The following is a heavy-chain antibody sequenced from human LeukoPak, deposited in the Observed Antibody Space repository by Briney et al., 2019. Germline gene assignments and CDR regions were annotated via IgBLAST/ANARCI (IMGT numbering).Heavy chain of an antibody. CDR1: GFTFSRYS. CDR2: ISSDRGII. D-gene: IGHD7-27*01. Sequence: GGSLRLSCAASGFTFSRYSMNWVRQAPGKGLEWVSYISSDRGIISYAYSVKGRFTISRDNAKNSLYLQMTSLRAEDTAVYYCARDVNWAFDYWGKGNLVTVSS. CDR3: ARDVNWAFDY. V-gene: IGHV3-48*01. J-gene: IGHJ4*02.